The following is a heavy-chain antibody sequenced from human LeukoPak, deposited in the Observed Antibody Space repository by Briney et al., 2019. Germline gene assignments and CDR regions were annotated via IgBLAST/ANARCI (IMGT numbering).Heavy chain of an antibody. Sequence: PGGSLRLSCAASGFTFSDHYMDWVRQAPGKGLEWVSAISGSGGSTYYADSVKGRFTISRDNSKNTLYLQMNSLRAEDTAVYYCAKKGGTRPYYGSGSYYNYWGQGTLVTVSS. J-gene: IGHJ4*02. D-gene: IGHD3-10*01. CDR2: ISGSGGST. CDR3: AKKGGTRPYYGSGSYYNY. CDR1: GFTFSDHY. V-gene: IGHV3-23*01.